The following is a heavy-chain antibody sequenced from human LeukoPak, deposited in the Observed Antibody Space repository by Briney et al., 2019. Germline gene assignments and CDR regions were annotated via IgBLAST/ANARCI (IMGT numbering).Heavy chain of an antibody. D-gene: IGHD3-22*01. J-gene: IGHJ4*02. CDR3: ARRARSSGYYYFDY. CDR1: GGSISSYY. CDR2: IYYSGST. Sequence: PSETLSLTCTVSGGSISSYYWSWIRQPPGKGLEWIGYIYYSGSTNYNPSLKNRVTISVDTSKNQFSLKLSSVTAADTAVYYCARRARSSGYYYFDYWGQGTLVTVSS. V-gene: IGHV4-59*01.